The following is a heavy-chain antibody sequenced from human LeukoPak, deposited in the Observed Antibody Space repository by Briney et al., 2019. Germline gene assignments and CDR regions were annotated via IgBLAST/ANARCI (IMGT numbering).Heavy chain of an antibody. Sequence: GVSLRLSCAASGFTFSTYAMSWVRQAPGKGLDWVSSISGSGGSTYYADSVKGRFTISRDNSKNTLYLQMSSLRADDTAIYYCAKDLGLLAWPGPFDYWGQGTLVTVSS. V-gene: IGHV3-23*01. CDR2: ISGSGGST. CDR3: AKDLGLLAWPGPFDY. J-gene: IGHJ4*02. CDR1: GFTFSTYA. D-gene: IGHD2-15*01.